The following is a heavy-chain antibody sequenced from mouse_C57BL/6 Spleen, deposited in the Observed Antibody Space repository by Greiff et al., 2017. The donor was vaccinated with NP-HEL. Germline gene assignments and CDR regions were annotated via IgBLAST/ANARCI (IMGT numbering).Heavy chain of an antibody. CDR3: ARDTTRAMDY. V-gene: IGHV1-64*01. CDR2: IHPNSGST. CDR1: GYTFTSYW. Sequence: VQLQQSGAELVKPGASVKLSCKASGYTFTSYWMHWVKQRPGQGLEWIGMIHPNSGSTNYNEKFKSKATLTVDKSSSTAYMQLSSLTSEDSAVYYCARDTTRAMDYWGQGTSVTVSS. D-gene: IGHD2-12*01. J-gene: IGHJ4*01.